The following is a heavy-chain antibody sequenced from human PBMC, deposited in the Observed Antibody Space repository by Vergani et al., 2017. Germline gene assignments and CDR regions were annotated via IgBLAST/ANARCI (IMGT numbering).Heavy chain of an antibody. CDR2: FNVILGIA. Sequence: QVPLVQSGAAVKKPGASVKVSCKASGGTFGSYSFSWVRQAPGQGLEWMGRFNVILGIANHAQHLQDRLAITADRPTNTVYMDLSSLRSEDTAVYYCAAMNEEYHSGLGYWGQGTLVTVSA. CDR3: AAMNEEYHSGLGY. V-gene: IGHV1-69*09. CDR1: GGTFGSYS. D-gene: IGHD3/OR15-3a*01. J-gene: IGHJ4*02.